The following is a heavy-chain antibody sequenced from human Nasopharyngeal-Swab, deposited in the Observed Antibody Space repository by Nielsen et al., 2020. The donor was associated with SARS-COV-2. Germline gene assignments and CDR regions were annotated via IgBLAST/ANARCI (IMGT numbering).Heavy chain of an antibody. CDR1: GGSISSAGYF. D-gene: IGHD2-2*01. J-gene: IGHJ4*02. V-gene: IGHV4-31*03. Sequence: TLSLTCTVSGGSISSAGYFWTWSRQHPGKGQEWIGYIYYSGSTYYSPSLKSRVTISVDTSKNHFSLKLSSVTAADTAVYFCARSMYCSSTSCRYYFDYWGQGTLVTVSS. CDR3: ARSMYCSSTSCRYYFDY. CDR2: IYYSGST.